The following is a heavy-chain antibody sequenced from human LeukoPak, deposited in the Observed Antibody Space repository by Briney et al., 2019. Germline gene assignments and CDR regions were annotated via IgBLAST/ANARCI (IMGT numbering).Heavy chain of an antibody. V-gene: IGHV3-23*01. CDR1: GFTFSSYA. Sequence: GGSLRLSCAASGFTFSSYAMSWVRQAPGKGLEWVSAISGSGGSTYYADSVKGRFTISRDNSKNTLYLQMNSLRAEDTAVYYCAKDTIAAAGIKWYYFDYWGQGTLVTVSS. D-gene: IGHD6-13*01. CDR2: ISGSGGST. CDR3: AKDTIAAAGIKWYYFDY. J-gene: IGHJ4*02.